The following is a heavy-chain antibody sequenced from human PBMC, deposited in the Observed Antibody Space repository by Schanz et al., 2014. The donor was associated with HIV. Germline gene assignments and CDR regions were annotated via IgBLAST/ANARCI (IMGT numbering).Heavy chain of an antibody. V-gene: IGHV3-23*01. J-gene: IGHJ4*02. CDR3: AKPEYDSRGNSQSHFDY. D-gene: IGHD3-22*01. CDR2: ISGSATTT. CDR1: GFNFNNYA. Sequence: EVQLLESGGGLEQPGGSLRLSCAASGFNFNNYAMTWVRQAPGKGLEWVSSISGSATTTYYAESVKGRFTISRDNSKNTLYLQMTTLRTEDTAVYYCAKPEYDSRGNSQSHFDYWGQGTLVTVSS.